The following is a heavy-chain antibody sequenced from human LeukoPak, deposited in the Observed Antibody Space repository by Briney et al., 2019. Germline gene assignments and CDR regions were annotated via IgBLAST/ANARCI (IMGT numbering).Heavy chain of an antibody. Sequence: SVKVSCKASGGTFSSYAISWVRQATGQGLEWMGRIIPILGIANYAQKFQGRVTITADKSTSTAYMELSSLRSEDTAVYYCARDHPSITMVRGVIITPFDYWGQGTLVTVSS. CDR1: GGTFSSYA. CDR3: ARDHPSITMVRGVIITPFDY. D-gene: IGHD3-10*01. J-gene: IGHJ4*02. V-gene: IGHV1-69*04. CDR2: IIPILGIA.